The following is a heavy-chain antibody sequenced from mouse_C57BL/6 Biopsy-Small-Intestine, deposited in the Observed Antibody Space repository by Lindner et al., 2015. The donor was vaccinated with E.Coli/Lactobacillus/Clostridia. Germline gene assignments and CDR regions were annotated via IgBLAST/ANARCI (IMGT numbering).Heavy chain of an antibody. CDR3: ATLDDVSGCKSPNCQNDWLDP. D-gene: IGHD2-12*01. J-gene: IGHJ4*01. CDR2: INPKNGAT. V-gene: IGHV14-4*02. Sequence: MHWVRQAPGQGLEWMAWINPKNGATNYAQNFQGRVTVTRDTSLSTVYMELSGLTSDDTAVYYCATLDDVSGCKSPNCQNDWLDPWGQGTLVTVSS.